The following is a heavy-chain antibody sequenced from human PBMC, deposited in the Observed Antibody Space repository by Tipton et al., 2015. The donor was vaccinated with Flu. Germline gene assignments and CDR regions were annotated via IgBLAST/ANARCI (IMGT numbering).Heavy chain of an antibody. CDR3: ARDAQGSAFDY. J-gene: IGHJ4*02. D-gene: IGHD3-10*01. CDR2: IYCSGST. Sequence: TLSLTCTVSGGSISSSSYYWRWIRQPPGKGLEWIGSIYCSGSTYYNPSLKSRVTISVDTSKNQFSLKLSSVTAADTAVYYCARDAQGSAFDYWGQGTLVTVSS. V-gene: IGHV4-39*07. CDR1: GGSISSSSYY.